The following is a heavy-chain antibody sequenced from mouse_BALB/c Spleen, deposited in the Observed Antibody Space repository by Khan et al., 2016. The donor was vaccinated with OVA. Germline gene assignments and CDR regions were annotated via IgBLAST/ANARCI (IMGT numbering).Heavy chain of an antibody. CDR3: VRNGAYHRNDGWFAY. CDR1: GYTFTSYT. CDR2: INPSNGYT. V-gene: IGHV1-4*01. J-gene: IGHJ3*01. D-gene: IGHD2-14*01. Sequence: VQLQESGAELARPGASVKMSCKASGYTFTSYTIYWIKLRPGQGLEWIGFINPSNGYTNYNQKFKDQATLTADKSSTPVYMQLSSLTSDDSAVYNCVRNGAYHRNDGWFAYWGQGTLVTVSA.